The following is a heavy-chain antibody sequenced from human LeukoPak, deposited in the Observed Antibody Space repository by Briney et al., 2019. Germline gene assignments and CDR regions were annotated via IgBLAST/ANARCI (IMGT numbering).Heavy chain of an antibody. Sequence: GGSLRLSCAASGFTFDDYGMSWVRHAPGKGLEWVSGINWNGDNTNYADSLKGRFTISRDNAKNSLYLQMNSLRAEDTALYYCARGSTHYDVLTGYHYYFDYWGQGTLVTVSS. CDR2: INWNGDNT. V-gene: IGHV3-20*04. CDR1: GFTFDDYG. CDR3: ARGSTHYDVLTGYHYYFDY. J-gene: IGHJ4*02. D-gene: IGHD3-9*01.